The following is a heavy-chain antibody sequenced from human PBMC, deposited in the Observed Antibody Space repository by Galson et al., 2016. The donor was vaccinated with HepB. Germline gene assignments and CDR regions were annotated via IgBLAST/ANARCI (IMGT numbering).Heavy chain of an antibody. CDR2: ISSDGLTT. CDR1: GFTFRTYW. Sequence: SLRLSCAASGFTFRTYWMHWVRQSPGMGLVWVSRISSDGLTTTYVDSVKGRFTISRDNGRNTLYLQMNSLRAEDTGVYYCARDQTRRGPTTFDNWGQGTLVTVSS. V-gene: IGHV3-74*03. D-gene: IGHD1-26*01. J-gene: IGHJ4*02. CDR3: ARDQTRRGPTTFDN.